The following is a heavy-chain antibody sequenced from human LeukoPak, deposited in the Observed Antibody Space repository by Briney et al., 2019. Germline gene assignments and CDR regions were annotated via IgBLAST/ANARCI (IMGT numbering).Heavy chain of an antibody. J-gene: IGHJ4*02. CDR1: GGSISSYY. CDR2: VYYTGST. CDR3: ARRDPSSYPFFDY. Sequence: KPSETLSLTCTVSGGSISSYYWTWIRQPPGKGLEYIGYVYYTGSTNYNPSLKSRVTISVDTAKSQFSLKLSSVTAADTAVYYCARRDPSSYPFFDYWGRGTLVTVSS. D-gene: IGHD2-2*01. V-gene: IGHV4-59*08.